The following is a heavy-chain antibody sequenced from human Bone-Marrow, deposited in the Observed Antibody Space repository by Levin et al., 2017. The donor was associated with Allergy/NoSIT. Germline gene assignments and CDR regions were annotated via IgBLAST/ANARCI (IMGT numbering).Heavy chain of an antibody. Sequence: SVKVSFKASGGTFSSYAISWVRQAPGQGLEWMGGIIPIFGTANYAQKFQGRVTITADESTSTAYMELSSLRSEDTAVYYCATYEWELLTFDYWGQGTLVTVSS. V-gene: IGHV1-69*13. CDR3: ATYEWELLTFDY. J-gene: IGHJ4*02. CDR2: IIPIFGTA. CDR1: GGTFSSYA. D-gene: IGHD1-26*01.